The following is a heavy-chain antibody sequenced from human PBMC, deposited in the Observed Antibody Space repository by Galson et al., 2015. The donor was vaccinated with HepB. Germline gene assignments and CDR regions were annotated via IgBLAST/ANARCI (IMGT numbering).Heavy chain of an antibody. CDR1: GFIVSNNY. V-gene: IGHV3-53*01. D-gene: IGHD6-19*01. CDR3: ARLSVSQSNWFDP. J-gene: IGHJ5*02. Sequence: SLRLSCAASGFIVSNNYMSWVRQAPGKGLEWVSVIYSGGTTYYADSVKGRFTTSRDKSKNTLYLQMNSLRVEDTAVYYCARLSVSQSNWFDPWGQGTPVTVSS. CDR2: IYSGGTT.